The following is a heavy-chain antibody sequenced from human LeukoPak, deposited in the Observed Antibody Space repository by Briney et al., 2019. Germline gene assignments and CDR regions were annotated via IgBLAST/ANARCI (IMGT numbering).Heavy chain of an antibody. Sequence: ASVKVSCKASGYTFTGYYMHWVRQAPGQGLEWMGWINPNSGGTNYAQKFQGRVTMTRDTSISTAHMELSRLRSDDTAVYYCARDRIVGATSNFDYWGQGTLVTVSS. CDR2: INPNSGGT. CDR1: GYTFTGYY. J-gene: IGHJ4*02. CDR3: ARDRIVGATSNFDY. V-gene: IGHV1-2*02. D-gene: IGHD1-26*01.